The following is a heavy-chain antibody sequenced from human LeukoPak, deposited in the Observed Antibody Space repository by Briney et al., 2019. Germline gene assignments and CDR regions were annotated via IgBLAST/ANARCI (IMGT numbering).Heavy chain of an antibody. V-gene: IGHV4-59*08. CDR1: GGSISSYY. J-gene: IGHJ5*02. Sequence: KPSETLSLTCTVSGGSISSYYWSWIRQPPGKGLEWIGYIYYSGSTNYNPSLKSRVTISVDTSKNQFSLNLNSVTAADTAVYYCARHSRTGVRNWFDPWGQGTLVTVSS. CDR3: ARHSRTGVRNWFDP. D-gene: IGHD3/OR15-3a*01. CDR2: IYYSGST.